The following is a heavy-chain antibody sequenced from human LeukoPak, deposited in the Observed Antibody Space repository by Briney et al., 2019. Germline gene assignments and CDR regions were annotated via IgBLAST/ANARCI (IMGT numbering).Heavy chain of an antibody. Sequence: GGSLRLSCAASGFTFSSDAMSWVRQAPGKGLEWVSAISGSGGSTYYADSVKGRFTISRDNSKNTLYLQMNSLRAEDTAIYYCARDCSGGSCYGGHYYGMDVWGQGTTVTVSS. CDR1: GFTFSSDA. CDR3: ARDCSGGSCYGGHYYGMDV. J-gene: IGHJ6*02. V-gene: IGHV3-23*01. D-gene: IGHD2-15*01. CDR2: ISGSGGST.